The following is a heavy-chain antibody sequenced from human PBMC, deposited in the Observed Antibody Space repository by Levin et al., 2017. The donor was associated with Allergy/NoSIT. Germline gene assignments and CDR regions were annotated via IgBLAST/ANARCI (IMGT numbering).Heavy chain of an antibody. CDR1: GAPFSSNA. Sequence: GASVKVSCKTAGAPFSSNAISWLRQAPGQGLEWMGGIIPMLGTANYAQKFQGRITVTADESTSTAYMELSSLRSEDTAVYYCARDLNSGRYYKNLPRSKNWCESWGQGTLVTVSS. CDR2: IIPMLGTA. V-gene: IGHV1-69*13. J-gene: IGHJ5*01. CDR3: ARDLNSGRYYKNLPRSKNWCES. D-gene: IGHD1-26*01.